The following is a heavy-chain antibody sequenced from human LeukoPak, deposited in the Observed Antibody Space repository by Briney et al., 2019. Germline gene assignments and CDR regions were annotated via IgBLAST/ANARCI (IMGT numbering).Heavy chain of an antibody. V-gene: IGHV3-7*01. CDR1: GFTFSNFW. J-gene: IGHJ6*03. Sequence: GGSLRLSCATSGFTFSNFWMSWVRQAPGKGLEWVANIKQDGSEKHYVDAVKGRFTISRDNAKSSLYLQMNSLRAEDTAVYYCARDPLGYSGYDFRYYYYYMDVWGKGTTVTVSS. CDR3: ARDPLGYSGYDFRYYYYYMDV. D-gene: IGHD5-12*01. CDR2: IKQDGSEK.